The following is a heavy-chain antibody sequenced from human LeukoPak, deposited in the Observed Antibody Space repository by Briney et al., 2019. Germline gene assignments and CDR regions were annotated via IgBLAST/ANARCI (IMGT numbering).Heavy chain of an antibody. Sequence: SVKVSCKASGFTFTSSAMQWVRQARGQRLQWIGWIVVGSGNTNYAQKFQERVTITRDMSTSTAYMELSSLRSEDTAVYYCAAEPRGSGSPLYWGQGTLVTVSP. CDR3: AAEPRGSGSPLY. CDR1: GFTFTSSA. J-gene: IGHJ4*02. D-gene: IGHD3-10*01. V-gene: IGHV1-58*02. CDR2: IVVGSGNT.